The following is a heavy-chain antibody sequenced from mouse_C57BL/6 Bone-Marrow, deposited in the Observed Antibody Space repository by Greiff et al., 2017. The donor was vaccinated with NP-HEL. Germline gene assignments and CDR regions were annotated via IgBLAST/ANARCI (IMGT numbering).Heavy chain of an antibody. CDR1: GYTFTSYW. CDR3: AREVDWDDWYFDV. CDR2: INPSNGGT. Sequence: VQLQQPGPELVKPGASVKLSCKASGYTFTSYWMHWVKQRPGQGLEWIGNINPSNGGTNYNEKFKSKATLTVDKSSSTAYMQLSSLTSEDSAVYYCAREVDWDDWYFDVWGTGTTVTVSS. V-gene: IGHV1-53*01. D-gene: IGHD4-1*01. J-gene: IGHJ1*03.